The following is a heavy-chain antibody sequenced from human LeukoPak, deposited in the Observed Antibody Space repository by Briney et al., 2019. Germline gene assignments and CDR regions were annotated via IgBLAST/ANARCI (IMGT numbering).Heavy chain of an antibody. V-gene: IGHV3-43D*03. CDR1: GFTFSSYS. CDR3: AKDYCGGDCYWYYMDV. J-gene: IGHJ6*03. CDR2: ISWDGGST. D-gene: IGHD2-21*02. Sequence: PGGSLRLSCAASGFTFSSYSMNWVRQAPGKGLEWVSLISWDGGSTYYADSVKGRFTISRDNSKNSLYLQMNSLRAEDTALYYCAKDYCGGDCYWYYMDVWGKGTTVTVSS.